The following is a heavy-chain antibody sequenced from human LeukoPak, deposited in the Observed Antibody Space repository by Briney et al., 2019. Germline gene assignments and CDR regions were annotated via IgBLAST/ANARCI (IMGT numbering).Heavy chain of an antibody. D-gene: IGHD1-1*01. CDR2: INPDSGGT. Sequence: ASVKVSCKAPGYTFTGYYMHWVRQAPGHGLEWMGWINPDSGGTNYAQKFQGRVTVTRDTSISTAYMELSRLRSEDTAVYYCARDFGYNWKANWFDPWGQGTLVTVS. V-gene: IGHV1-2*02. CDR3: ARDFGYNWKANWFDP. J-gene: IGHJ5*02. CDR1: GYTFTGYY.